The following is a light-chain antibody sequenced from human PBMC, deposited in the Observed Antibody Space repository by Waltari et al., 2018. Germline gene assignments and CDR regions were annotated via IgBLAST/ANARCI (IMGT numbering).Light chain of an antibody. Sequence: QSLLTQPPSASGTPGQRVTISCSGSSSDTGGNFVNWYQQLPGTAPRLLIYKNNQRPSGVPDQCSASKSGTSASLAISGLRSEDEADYYCASWHDSLSGPVFGTGTRVTVL. V-gene: IGLV1-47*01. CDR2: KNN. J-gene: IGLJ1*01. CDR1: SSDTGGNF. CDR3: ASWHDSLSGPV.